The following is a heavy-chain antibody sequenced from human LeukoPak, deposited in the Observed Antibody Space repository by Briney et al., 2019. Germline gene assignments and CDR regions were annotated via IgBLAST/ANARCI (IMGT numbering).Heavy chain of an antibody. CDR3: ARHFRTAGHHDAFDI. V-gene: IGHV4-39*01. Sequence: PSETLSLTCTVSGGSISSSSYYWGWNRQPPGKGLEWIGSIYYSGSTYYNPSLKSRVTISVDTSKNQFSLKLSSVTAADTAVYYCARHFRTAGHHDAFDIWGQGTMVTVSS. CDR2: IYYSGST. J-gene: IGHJ3*02. CDR1: GGSISSSSYY. D-gene: IGHD6-13*01.